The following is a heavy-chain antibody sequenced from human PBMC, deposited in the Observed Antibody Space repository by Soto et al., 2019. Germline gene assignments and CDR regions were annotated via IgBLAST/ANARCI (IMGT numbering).Heavy chain of an antibody. CDR3: ARLRSTTLGGGDAFDT. J-gene: IGHJ3*02. V-gene: IGHV3-74*03. Sequence: EVQLVESGGGLVQPGGSLRLSCAASRFTLSTYWIHWVRQVPGKGLVWVSRINSDGSSTTYADSVKGRFTISRDNAKNTLYLQMNSLRAEDTAVYYCARLRSTTLGGGDAFDTWGQGTMVTVSS. D-gene: IGHD4-17*01. CDR1: RFTLSTYW. CDR2: INSDGSST.